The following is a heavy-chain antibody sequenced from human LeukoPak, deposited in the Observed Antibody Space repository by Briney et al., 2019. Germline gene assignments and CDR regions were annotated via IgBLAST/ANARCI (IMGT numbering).Heavy chain of an antibody. CDR3: ARESRRGYNFDY. J-gene: IGHJ4*02. CDR1: GYTFTGYY. CDR2: INPNSGGT. Sequence: ASVKVSCKASGYTFTGYYMHWVRQAPGQWLEWMGWINPNSGGTNYAQKFQGRVTMTRDTSISTAYMELSRLRSDDTAVYYCARESRRGYNFDYWGQGTLVTVSS. D-gene: IGHD3-16*02. V-gene: IGHV1-2*02.